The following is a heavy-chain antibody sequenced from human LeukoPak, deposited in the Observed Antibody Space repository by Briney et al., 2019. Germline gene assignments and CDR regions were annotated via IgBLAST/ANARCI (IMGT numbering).Heavy chain of an antibody. D-gene: IGHD3-3*01. Sequence: SGGSLRLSCAASGFTFSSYDMHWVRQPTGKELEWVSAIDTAGDTYYPDSMRSRLTISRENAKNSLYLQMNSLRAGDTAVYYCARVGRSGHSYYFDFWGQGTLVSVSS. J-gene: IGHJ4*02. V-gene: IGHV3-13*01. CDR3: ARVGRSGHSYYFDF. CDR1: GFTFSSYD. CDR2: IDTAGDT.